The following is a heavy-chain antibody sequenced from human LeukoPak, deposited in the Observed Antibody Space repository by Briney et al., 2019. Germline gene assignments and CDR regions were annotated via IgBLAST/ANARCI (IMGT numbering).Heavy chain of an antibody. D-gene: IGHD6-19*01. CDR2: IYHSGST. CDR1: GYSISSGYY. CDR3: ARRWSGWGFPLGAYFDY. Sequence: SETLSLTCGVSGYSISSGYYWGWIRQPPGKGLEWIGSIYHSGSTYYNPSLKSRVTISVDTSKNQFSLKLSSVTAADTAVYYCARRWSGWGFPLGAYFDYWGQGTLVTVSS. V-gene: IGHV4-38-2*01. J-gene: IGHJ4*02.